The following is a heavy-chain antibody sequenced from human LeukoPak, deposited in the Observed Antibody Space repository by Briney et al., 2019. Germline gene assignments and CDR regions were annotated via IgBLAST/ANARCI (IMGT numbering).Heavy chain of an antibody. CDR1: GYTFTGYY. D-gene: IGHD2-15*01. V-gene: IGHV1-2*02. CDR2: INPNSGGT. J-gene: IGHJ4*02. CDR3: VRVFMVAANPDY. Sequence: GASVKVSCKASGYTFTGYYMHWVRQAPGQGLEWMGWINPNSGGTNYAQKFQGRVTMTRDTSISTAYMELSRLRSDDTAVYYCVRVFMVAANPDYWGQGTLVTVSS.